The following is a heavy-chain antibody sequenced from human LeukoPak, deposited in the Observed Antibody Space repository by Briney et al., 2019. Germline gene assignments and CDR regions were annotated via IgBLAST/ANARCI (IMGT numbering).Heavy chain of an antibody. Sequence: GGSLRLSCAASGFTFSSYWMSWVRQAPGKGLEWVANIKQDGSEKYYVDSVKGRFTIPRDNAKNSLYLQMNSLRAEDTAVYYCARGRRSGYYYGMDVWGQGTTVTVSS. CDR1: GFTFSSYW. V-gene: IGHV3-7*01. J-gene: IGHJ6*02. CDR3: ARGRRSGYYYGMDV. CDR2: IKQDGSEK.